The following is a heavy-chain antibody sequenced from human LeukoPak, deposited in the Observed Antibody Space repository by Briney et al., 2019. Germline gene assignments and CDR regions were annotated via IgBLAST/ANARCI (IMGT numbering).Heavy chain of an antibody. V-gene: IGHV4-34*01. D-gene: IGHD6-13*01. CDR3: ARGLISSSWYRRDYFDY. CDR2: INHSGST. CDR1: GGTFSGYY. J-gene: IGHJ4*02. Sequence: SETLSLTCAGYGGTFSGYYWSWIRQAPGKGLEWIGEINHSGSTNYNPSLESRVTIIVDTSRNHFSLQLSSVTSADTAVYYCARGLISSSWYRRDYFDYWGQGTLVTVSS.